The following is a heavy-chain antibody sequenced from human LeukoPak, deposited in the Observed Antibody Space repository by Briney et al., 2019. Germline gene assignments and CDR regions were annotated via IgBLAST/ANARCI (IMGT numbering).Heavy chain of an antibody. CDR1: GFIFNNYA. V-gene: IGHV3-30*04. CDR3: ARGGGGGGQDIWGNYRYYFDY. D-gene: IGHD3-16*02. Sequence: PGGSLRLSCAASGFIFNNYALHWVRQAPSRGLEWVAFISYNGGKTYYADSVKGRFTISRDSSKNTVYLQMNSLRPDDTAVYYGARGGGGGGQDIWGNYRYYFDYWGQGSLVTVSS. J-gene: IGHJ4*02. CDR2: ISYNGGKT.